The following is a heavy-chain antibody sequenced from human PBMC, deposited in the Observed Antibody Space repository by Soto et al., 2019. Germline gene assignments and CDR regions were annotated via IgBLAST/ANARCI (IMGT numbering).Heavy chain of an antibody. D-gene: IGHD4-17*01. CDR2: IKQDGSQK. J-gene: IGHJ4*02. Sequence: EVQLVESGGGLVQPGGSLRLSCAASGFTFSYYWMSWVRQAPGKGLEWVANIKQDGSQKYYVDPVKGRFTISRDNAMDSLSLQMNSLRDEDTAVYYCATQRATGASDYWGQGTLVTVSS. V-gene: IGHV3-7*01. CDR3: ATQRATGASDY. CDR1: GFTFSYYW.